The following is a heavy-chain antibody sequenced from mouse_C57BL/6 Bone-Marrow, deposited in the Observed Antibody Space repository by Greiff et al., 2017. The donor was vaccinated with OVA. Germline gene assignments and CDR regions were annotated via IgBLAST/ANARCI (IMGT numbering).Heavy chain of an antibody. CDR1: GFNIKDDY. CDR2: IDPENGDT. Sequence: VQLKQSGAELVRPGASVKLSCTASGFNIKDDYMHWVKQRPEQGLEWIGWIDPENGDTEYASKFQGKATITADTSSNTAYLQLSSLTSEDTAVYYCTTLGWFAYWGQGTLVTVSA. V-gene: IGHV14-4*01. J-gene: IGHJ3*01. CDR3: TTLGWFAY.